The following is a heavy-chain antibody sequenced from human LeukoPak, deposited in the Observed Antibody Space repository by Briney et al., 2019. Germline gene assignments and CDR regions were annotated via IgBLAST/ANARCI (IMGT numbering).Heavy chain of an antibody. V-gene: IGHV1-18*01. CDR2: ISAYNGNT. CDR1: GYTFTSYG. J-gene: IGHJ5*02. Sequence: ASVKVSCKASGYTFTSYGISWVRQAPGQGLEWMGWISAYNGNTNYAQKLQGRVTMTTDTSTSTAYMELRSLRSDDTAVYYCARGRSPYCSSTSCYNWFDPWGQGTLVTVSS. D-gene: IGHD2-2*01. CDR3: ARGRSPYCSSTSCYNWFDP.